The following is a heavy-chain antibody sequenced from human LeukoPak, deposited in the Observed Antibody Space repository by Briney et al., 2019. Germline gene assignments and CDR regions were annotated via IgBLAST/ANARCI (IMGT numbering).Heavy chain of an antibody. CDR3: ARDSSRAPHRQQLVSA. D-gene: IGHD6-13*01. CDR1: GYTFTSYA. CDR2: INTNTGNP. J-gene: IGHJ5*02. V-gene: IGHV7-4-1*02. Sequence: ASVKVSCKASGYTFTSYAMNWVRQAPGQGLEWMGWINTNTGNPTYAQGFTGRFVFSLDTPVSTAYLQISSLKAEDTAVYYCARDSSRAPHRQQLVSAWGQGTLVTVSS.